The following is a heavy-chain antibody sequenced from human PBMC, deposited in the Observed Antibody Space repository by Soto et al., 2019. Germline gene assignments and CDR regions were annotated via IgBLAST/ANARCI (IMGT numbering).Heavy chain of an antibody. D-gene: IGHD6-6*01. Sequence: SVKVSCKASGGTFSSYAISWVRQAPGQGLEWMGGIIPIFGTANYAQKFQGRVTITADESTSTAYMELSSLRSEDTAVYYCARVKCGSSSQYNYYGLGVWGQGTTVTVSS. CDR3: ARVKCGSSSQYNYYGLGV. V-gene: IGHV1-69*13. J-gene: IGHJ6*02. CDR1: GGTFSSYA. CDR2: IIPIFGTA.